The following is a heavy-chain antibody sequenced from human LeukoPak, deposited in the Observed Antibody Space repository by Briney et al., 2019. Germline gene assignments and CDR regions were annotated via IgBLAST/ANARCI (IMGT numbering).Heavy chain of an antibody. J-gene: IGHJ4*02. V-gene: IGHV1-18*01. D-gene: IGHD1-26*01. CDR3: ARDLLLVGATAY. CDR2: ISAYNGNT. Sequence: ASVKVSCKASGYTFSSYGICWVRQAPGQGLEWMGWISAYNGNTNYAQKLQGRVTMTTDTSTSTAYMELRSLRSDDTAVYYCARDLLLVGATAYWGQGTLVTVSS. CDR1: GYTFSSYG.